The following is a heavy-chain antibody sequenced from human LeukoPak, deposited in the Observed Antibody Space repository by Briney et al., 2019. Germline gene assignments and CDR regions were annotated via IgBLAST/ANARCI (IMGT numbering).Heavy chain of an antibody. CDR2: IKSKTDGGTT. Sequence: GGSLRLSCAASGLTFSNAWMSWVRQAPGKGLEWVGRIKSKTDGGTTDYAAPVKGRFTISRDDSKNTLYLQMNSLKTEDTAVYYCTTDLLDMDIVVVPAAMGMDVWGQGTTVTVSS. CDR3: TTDLLDMDIVVVPAAMGMDV. J-gene: IGHJ6*02. V-gene: IGHV3-15*01. D-gene: IGHD2-2*03. CDR1: GLTFSNAW.